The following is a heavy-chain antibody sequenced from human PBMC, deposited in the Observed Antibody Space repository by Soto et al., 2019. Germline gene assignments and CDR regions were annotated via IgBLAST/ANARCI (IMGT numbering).Heavy chain of an antibody. CDR1: GFTFSSYS. CDR3: ARDVRSIVGVVTLMDPCAFDI. Sequence: GSLSRCFASAGFTFSSYSMNWVRQAPGKGLEWVSYISSSSSTIYYADSVNGRFTISRDNAKNSLYLQMNSLRDEDTAVYYCARDVRSIVGVVTLMDPCAFDIWGQGTMVTVS. J-gene: IGHJ3*02. D-gene: IGHD3-3*01. CDR2: ISSSSSTI. V-gene: IGHV3-48*02.